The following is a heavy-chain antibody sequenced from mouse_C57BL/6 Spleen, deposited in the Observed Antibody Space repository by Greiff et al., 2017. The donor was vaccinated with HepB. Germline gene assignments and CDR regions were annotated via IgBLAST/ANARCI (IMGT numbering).Heavy chain of an antibody. CDR3: AGKIGDCPWIAY. V-gene: IGHV2-3*01. J-gene: IGHJ3*01. CDR2: IWGDGST. D-gene: IGHD2-14*01. CDR1: GFSLTSYG. Sequence: VQLPESGPGLVALSQSLSITCTVSGFSLTSYGVSWVRQPPGKGLEWLGVIWGDGSTNYHSALISRLSISKDNSKSQVCLKLNSLQTDNTATYYCAGKIGDCPWIAYWGQGTLVTVSA.